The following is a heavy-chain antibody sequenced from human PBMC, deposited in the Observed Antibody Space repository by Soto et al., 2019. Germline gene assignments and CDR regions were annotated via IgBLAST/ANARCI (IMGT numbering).Heavy chain of an antibody. CDR3: SRSLNA. CDR2: INQDGSEK. CDR1: GFTFSTYW. D-gene: IGHD2-8*01. V-gene: IGHV3-7*01. Sequence: PGGSLRLSCAASGFTFSTYWMDWVRQTPGKGLEWVANINQDGSEKTYVDSVKGRFTISRDNAKNSLYFQMSSLTAEDSALYYCSRSLNAWGQGTLVTVSS. J-gene: IGHJ5*02.